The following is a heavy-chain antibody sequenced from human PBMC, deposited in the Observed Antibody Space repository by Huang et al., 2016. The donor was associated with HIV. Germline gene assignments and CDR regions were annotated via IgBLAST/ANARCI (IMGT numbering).Heavy chain of an antibody. CDR2: IYYSGST. Sequence: QLQLQGSGPGLVKPSETLSLTCTVSGGSITSSSYSWGWIRQPPGKGLEWVGRIYYSGSTDYNPYLKSRVIVSVDTSKNQFSLKLSAVTAADTAVYYCARHFSYYDSSGYTPWDAFDIWGQGTMVTVSS. CDR3: ARHFSYYDSSGYTPWDAFDI. V-gene: IGHV4-39*01. D-gene: IGHD3-22*01. CDR1: GGSITSSSYS. J-gene: IGHJ3*02.